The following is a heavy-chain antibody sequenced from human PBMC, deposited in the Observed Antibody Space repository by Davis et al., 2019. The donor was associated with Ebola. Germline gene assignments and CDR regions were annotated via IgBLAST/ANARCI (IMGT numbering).Heavy chain of an antibody. CDR2: INHSGST. CDR3: ARGLGMGWFDP. CDR1: GGSFSGYY. J-gene: IGHJ5*02. Sequence: SETLSLTCAVYGGSFSGYYWSWIRQPPWKGLEWIAEINHSGSTNYNPSPRSRVTISVDTSKNQFSLKVTSVTAADTAVYYCARGLGMGWFDPWGQGTLVTVSS. D-gene: IGHD6-13*01. V-gene: IGHV4-34*01.